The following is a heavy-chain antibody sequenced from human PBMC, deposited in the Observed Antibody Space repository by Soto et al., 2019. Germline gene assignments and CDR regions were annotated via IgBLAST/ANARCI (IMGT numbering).Heavy chain of an antibody. CDR3: ARAVSATNAWFDP. D-gene: IGHD2-21*01. CDR2: IYYSGNT. Sequence: SETLSLTCTVSGGSIGSSSYYWGWIRQPPGKGLEWIGNIYYSGNTDYNPSLKSRVTISVDTSKNQFSLNLASVTAADTAMYYCARAVSATNAWFDPWGQGALVTVSS. V-gene: IGHV4-39*02. CDR1: GGSIGSSSYY. J-gene: IGHJ5*02.